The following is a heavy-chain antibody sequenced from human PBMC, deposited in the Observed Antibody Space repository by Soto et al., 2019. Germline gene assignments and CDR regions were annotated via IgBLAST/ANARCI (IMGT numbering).Heavy chain of an antibody. Sequence: QVQLQESGPGLVKPSQTLSLTYAVSGGSISSGGYYWSWIRQHPGKGLEWIGNIYYSGSTYYNPSLKSRVTISVDTSKNQFALKLSSVTAADRAVYYCARSGYSYGPNPLLYWGQGTLVTVSS. CDR1: GGSISSGGYY. CDR2: IYYSGST. J-gene: IGHJ4*02. D-gene: IGHD5-18*01. CDR3: ARSGYSYGPNPLLY. V-gene: IGHV4-31*11.